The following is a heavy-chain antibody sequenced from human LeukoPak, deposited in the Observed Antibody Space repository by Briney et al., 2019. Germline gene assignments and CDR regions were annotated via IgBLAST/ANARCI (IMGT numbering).Heavy chain of an antibody. J-gene: IGHJ4*02. CDR1: GGTFSSYA. D-gene: IGHD2-21*02. V-gene: IGHV1-69*13. Sequence: SVKVSCKASGGTFSSYAISRVRQAPGQGLEWMGGIIPIFGTANYAQKFQGRVTITADESTSTAYMELSSLRSEDTAVYYCASSQPLLSGNQEYYFGYWGQGTLVTVSS. CDR2: IIPIFGTA. CDR3: ASSQPLLSGNQEYYFGY.